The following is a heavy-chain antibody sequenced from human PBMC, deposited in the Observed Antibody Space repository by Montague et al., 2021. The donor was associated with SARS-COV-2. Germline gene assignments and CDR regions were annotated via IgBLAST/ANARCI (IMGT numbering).Heavy chain of an antibody. CDR2: FSNSGTT. J-gene: IGHJ3*01. V-gene: IGHV4-39*01. D-gene: IGHD3-10*01. CDR3: ARRPCGSGSNHAFDF. CDR1: GDSFNSHNYY. Sequence: SETLSLTCTVSGDSFNSHNYYCAWISQPPGKGLEWIGSFSNSGTTFDNPSLRSQVTISVDTSKTQFSLKMNSVTAADTAVYYCARRPCGSGSNHAFDFWSQGTVVAVSS.